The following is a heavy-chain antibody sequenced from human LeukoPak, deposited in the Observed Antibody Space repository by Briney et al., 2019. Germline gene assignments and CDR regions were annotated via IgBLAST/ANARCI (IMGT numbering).Heavy chain of an antibody. CDR1: GYTLTELS. CDR2: FDSEDGET. CDR3: ATGGVYCSGGSCYRFDY. D-gene: IGHD2-15*01. V-gene: IGHV1-24*01. J-gene: IGHJ4*02. Sequence: GASVKVSCKVSGYTLTELSMHWVRQDSGKGLEWMGGFDSEDGETIYAQKFQGRVTMTEDTSTDTAYMELSSLRSEDTAVYYCATGGVYCSGGSCYRFDYWGQGTLVTVSS.